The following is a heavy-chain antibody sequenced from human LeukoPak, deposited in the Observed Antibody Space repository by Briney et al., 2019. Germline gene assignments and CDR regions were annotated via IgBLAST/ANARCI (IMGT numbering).Heavy chain of an antibody. V-gene: IGHV4-31*03. CDR2: TSYSEGT. D-gene: IGHD3-10*01. CDR3: ATADSESFYFDS. Sequence: SETLSLTRTVSGGSVSRGGYYWHWIRQQPGKGLEWIGFTSYSEGTYYNPSRMSRITISVDRSQNQFSLKMRDVTAADTAVYFCATADSESFYFDSWGQGALVAVSS. J-gene: IGHJ4*02. CDR1: GGSVSRGGYY.